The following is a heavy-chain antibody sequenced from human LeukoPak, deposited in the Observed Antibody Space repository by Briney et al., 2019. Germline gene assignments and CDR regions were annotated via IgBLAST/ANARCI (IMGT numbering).Heavy chain of an antibody. D-gene: IGHD1-26*01. J-gene: IGHJ4*02. Sequence: PGGSLRLSCAASGFTFSSYAVSWVRQAPGKGLEWVSAISGSGGSTYYADSVKGRFTISRDNSKNTLYLQMNSLRAEDTAVYYCAKGPSYPPLVGPGFDYWGQGTLVTVSS. V-gene: IGHV3-23*01. CDR2: ISGSGGST. CDR1: GFTFSSYA. CDR3: AKGPSYPPLVGPGFDY.